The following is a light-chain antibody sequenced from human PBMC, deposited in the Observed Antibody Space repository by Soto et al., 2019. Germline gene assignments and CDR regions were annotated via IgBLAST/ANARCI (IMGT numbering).Light chain of an antibody. CDR1: SGHSNYA. V-gene: IGLV4-69*01. J-gene: IGLJ2*01. CDR2: LNSDGSH. CDR3: QTWGTGNVV. Sequence: QLVLTQSPSASASLGASVKLTCTLSSGHSNYAIAWHQQQPEKGPRYLMKLNSDGSHSKGDGIPDRFSGSSSGAERYLTISSLQSEDEADYYCQTWGTGNVVFGGGTQLTVL.